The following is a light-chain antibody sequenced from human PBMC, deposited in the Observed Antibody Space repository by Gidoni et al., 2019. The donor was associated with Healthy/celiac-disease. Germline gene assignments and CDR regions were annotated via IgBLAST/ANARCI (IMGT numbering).Light chain of an antibody. CDR2: DNN. Sequence: QSVLTQPPSVSAPPGQKVTISCSGRSSNIGNNYVSWYQQLPGTAPKLLIYDNNKRPSGIPDRFSGSKSGTSATLGITGLQTGDEADYYCGTWDSSLSGVVFGGGTKLTVL. CDR3: GTWDSSLSGVV. J-gene: IGLJ2*01. CDR1: SSNIGNNY. V-gene: IGLV1-51*01.